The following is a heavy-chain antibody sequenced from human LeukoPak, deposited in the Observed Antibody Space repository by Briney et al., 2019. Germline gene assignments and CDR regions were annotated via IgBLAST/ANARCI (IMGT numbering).Heavy chain of an antibody. D-gene: IGHD4-17*01. CDR3: ASWTVTTYYYYAMDV. J-gene: IGHJ6*02. CDR2: INHGGST. V-gene: IGHV4-34*01. Sequence: PSETLSLTCAAYGGSFSGYYWSWIRQPPGKGLEWVGQINHGGSTNYHPSLKSRVTVSVDTSRNQFSLKLSSVTAADTAVYYCASWTVTTYYYYAMDVWGQGTTVTVSS. CDR1: GGSFSGYY.